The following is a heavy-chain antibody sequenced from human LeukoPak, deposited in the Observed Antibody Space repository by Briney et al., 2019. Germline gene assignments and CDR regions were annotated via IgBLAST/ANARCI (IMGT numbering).Heavy chain of an antibody. V-gene: IGHV4-59*01. CDR2: ISYSGST. Sequence: SETLSLTCTVSGGSINYYYWSWIRQPPGKGLEWIAYISYSGSTNYNSSLKSRVTISLDTSKKQFSLKLSSVTAADTAVYYCARRYQLGYAFDIWGQGTMVTVSS. CDR1: GGSINYYY. CDR3: ARRYQLGYAFDI. D-gene: IGHD2-2*01. J-gene: IGHJ3*02.